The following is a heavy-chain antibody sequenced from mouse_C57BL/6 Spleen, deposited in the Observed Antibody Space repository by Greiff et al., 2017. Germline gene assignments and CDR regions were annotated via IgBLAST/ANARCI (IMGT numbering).Heavy chain of an antibody. CDR3: ARNYDYYWYFDV. Sequence: VQLKQSGPELVKPGASVKIPCKASGYTFTDYNMDWVKQSHGKSLEWIGDINPNNGGTIYNQKFKGKATLTVDKSSSTAYMELRSLTSEDTAVYYCARNYDYYWYFDVWGTGTTVTVSS. CDR2: INPNNGGT. CDR1: GYTFTDYN. J-gene: IGHJ1*03. V-gene: IGHV1-18*01. D-gene: IGHD2-4*01.